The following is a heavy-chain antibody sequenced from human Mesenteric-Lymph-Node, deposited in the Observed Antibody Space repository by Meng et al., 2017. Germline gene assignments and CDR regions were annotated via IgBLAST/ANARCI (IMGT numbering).Heavy chain of an antibody. J-gene: IGHJ3*02. CDR2: IGSKPNSDNT. V-gene: IGHV3-72*01. CDR3: TRGYSGIDIYAFDI. CDR1: GCGFSDQY. D-gene: IGHD1-26*01. Sequence: GESLKISCVASGCGFSDQYMDWVRQAPGRGLEWVGRIGSKPNSDNTEYAASVRGRFTISRDDSKNSLYLQMSSLKTEDTAVYYCTRGYSGIDIYAFDIWGQGTMVTVSS.